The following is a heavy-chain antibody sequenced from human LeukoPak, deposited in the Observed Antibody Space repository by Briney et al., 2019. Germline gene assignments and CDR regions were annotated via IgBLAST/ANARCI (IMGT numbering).Heavy chain of an antibody. Sequence: GGSLRLSCAASGFTFSTYLVHWVRQAPGKGLVWVSRINTDGSITTYADSVKGRFTISRDNAKNTLYLQMNSLRDEDTAVYYCASLGTLVPWGQGTLVTVSS. CDR2: INTDGSIT. CDR1: GFTFSTYL. CDR3: ASLGTLVP. D-gene: IGHD3-9*01. V-gene: IGHV3-74*01. J-gene: IGHJ5*02.